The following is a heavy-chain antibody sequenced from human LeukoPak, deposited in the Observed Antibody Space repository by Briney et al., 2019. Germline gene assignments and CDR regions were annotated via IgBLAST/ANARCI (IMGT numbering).Heavy chain of an antibody. V-gene: IGHV4-39*07. D-gene: IGHD1/OR15-1a*01. CDR2: IYYSGST. CDR1: GGSISSSSYY. Sequence: PSETLSLTCTVAGGSISSSSYYWGWIRQPPGKGLEWIGSIYYSGSTYYNPSLKSRVTISVDTSKNQFSLKLSSVTAADTAVYYCARDNKAGNYFDYWGQGTLVTVSS. J-gene: IGHJ4*02. CDR3: ARDNKAGNYFDY.